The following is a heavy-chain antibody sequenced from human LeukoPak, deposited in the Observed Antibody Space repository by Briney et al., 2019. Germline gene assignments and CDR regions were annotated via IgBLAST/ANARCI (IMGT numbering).Heavy chain of an antibody. D-gene: IGHD5-18*01. V-gene: IGHV3-21*01. CDR3: ARGQTATAMVTS. CDR2: ISSSSSYI. Sequence: PGGSLRLSCAASGFTFSSYSMNWVRQAPGKGLEWVSSISSSSSYIYYADSVKGRFTISRDNAKNSLYLQMNSLRAEDTAVYYCARGQTATAMVTSWGQGTLVTVSS. J-gene: IGHJ4*02. CDR1: GFTFSSYS.